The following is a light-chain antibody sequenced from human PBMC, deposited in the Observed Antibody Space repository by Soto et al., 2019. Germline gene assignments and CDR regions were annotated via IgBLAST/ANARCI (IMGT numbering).Light chain of an antibody. CDR3: QQADSFPIT. CDR2: DAS. CDR1: QGISSY. J-gene: IGKJ5*01. V-gene: IGKV1-9*01. Sequence: DIQLTQSPSFLSASVGDRVTITCRANQGISSYLAWYQQKPGKAPKLLIYDASSLESGVPSRFSGSGSGTEFTVTINSVQPEDFATYYCQQADSFPITFGQGTRLEIK.